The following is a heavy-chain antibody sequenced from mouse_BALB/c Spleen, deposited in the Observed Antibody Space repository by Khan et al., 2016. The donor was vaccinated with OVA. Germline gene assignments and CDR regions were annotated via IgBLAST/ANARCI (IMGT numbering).Heavy chain of an antibody. CDR1: GFTFSSYS. CDR3: ADHLTGSFAY. J-gene: IGHJ3*01. Sequence: EVELVESGGDLVKPGGSLKLSCAASGFTFSSYSMSWVRQTPDKRLEWVASISSGGDYTYSPDSVKGRFTISRDNAKNTLYLQMSDLKSEDTAMYYCADHLTGSFAYWGKGTLVTVSA. D-gene: IGHD4-1*01. V-gene: IGHV5-6*01. CDR2: ISSGGDYT.